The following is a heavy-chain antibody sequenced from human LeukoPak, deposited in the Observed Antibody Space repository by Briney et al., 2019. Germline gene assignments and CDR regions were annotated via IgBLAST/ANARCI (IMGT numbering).Heavy chain of an antibody. J-gene: IGHJ1*01. CDR2: ISGSGGST. CDR3: AKDRTKYFQH. V-gene: IGHV3-23*01. Sequence: GGSLRLSCAASGFTFNNYAMSWVRQAPGKGLEWVSAISGSGGSTYYADSVKGRFTISRDNSKNTLYLQMNSLRAEDTAVYYCAKDRTKYFQHWGQGTLVTVSS. CDR1: GFTFNNYA. D-gene: IGHD2-2*01.